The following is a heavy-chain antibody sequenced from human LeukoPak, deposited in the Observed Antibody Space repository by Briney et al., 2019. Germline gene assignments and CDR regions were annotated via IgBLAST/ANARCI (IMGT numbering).Heavy chain of an antibody. Sequence: KPSETLSLTCSVSGGSISSYYWSWIRQPPGKGLEWIGYIYYSGSTNYNPSLKSRATISVDTSKNQFSLRLSSVTAADTAVYYCARPYSSGWYGVFHIWGQGTMVTVSS. CDR3: ARPYSSGWYGVFHI. J-gene: IGHJ3*02. V-gene: IGHV4-59*08. D-gene: IGHD6-19*01. CDR2: IYYSGST. CDR1: GGSISSYY.